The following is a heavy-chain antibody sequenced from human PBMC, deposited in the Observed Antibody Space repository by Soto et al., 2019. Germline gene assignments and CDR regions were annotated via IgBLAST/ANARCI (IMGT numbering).Heavy chain of an antibody. D-gene: IGHD1-1*01. CDR3: ARGPGTISSAAGYYNYIYV. CDR1: GGSFSGYY. Sequence: SSETLSLTCAVYGGSFSGYYWSWIRQPPGKGLEWIGEINHSESTNYNPSLKSRVTISVDTSKNQFSLKLSSVTAADTAVYYCARGPGTISSAAGYYNYIYVRGKRTTVPVSS. CDR2: INHSEST. V-gene: IGHV4-34*01. J-gene: IGHJ6*03.